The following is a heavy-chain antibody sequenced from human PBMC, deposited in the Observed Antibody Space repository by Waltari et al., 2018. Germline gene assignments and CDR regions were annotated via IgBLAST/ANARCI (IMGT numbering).Heavy chain of an antibody. V-gene: IGHV1-2*02. J-gene: IGHJ3*02. CDR3: ARAHQVLTDAFDI. CDR2: INPNSRGT. Sequence: QVQLVQSGAEVQKPGASVKVSCKASGYTFNGNYMHWVRQAPGQGLEWMGWINPNSRGTIYAQKVQGRVTMTRDTSISTAYMELSRLRSDDTAVYYCARAHQVLTDAFDIWGQGTLVTVSS. CDR1: GYTFNGNY.